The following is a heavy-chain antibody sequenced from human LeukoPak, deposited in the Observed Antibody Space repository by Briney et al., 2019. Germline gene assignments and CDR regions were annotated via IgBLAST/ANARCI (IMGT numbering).Heavy chain of an antibody. CDR1: GFTFGIAW. CDR2: IKSKTDGGTT. CDR3: TTDLPGGNSDMIDY. V-gene: IGHV3-15*01. D-gene: IGHD4-23*01. J-gene: IGHJ4*02. Sequence: GGSLRLSCAASGFTFGIAWMSWVRQAPGKGLEWVGRIKSKTDGGTTDHAAPVKGRFTISRDDSKDTLYLQMNSLKIEDTAVYYGTTDLPGGNSDMIDYWGQGTLVTVSS.